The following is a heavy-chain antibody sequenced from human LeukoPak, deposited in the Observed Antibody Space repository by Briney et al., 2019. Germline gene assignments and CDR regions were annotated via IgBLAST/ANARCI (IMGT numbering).Heavy chain of an antibody. V-gene: IGHV4-59*01. J-gene: IGHJ4*02. D-gene: IGHD1-26*01. CDR1: GGSISSYY. CDR2: IYYSGST. Sequence: SETLSLTCTVSGGSISSYYWSWIRQPPGKGLEWIGYIYYSGSTNYNPSLKSRVTISVDTSKNQFSLKLSSVTAADTAVYYCARGRQVGAILYFDYWGQGTLVTVSS. CDR3: ARGRQVGAILYFDY.